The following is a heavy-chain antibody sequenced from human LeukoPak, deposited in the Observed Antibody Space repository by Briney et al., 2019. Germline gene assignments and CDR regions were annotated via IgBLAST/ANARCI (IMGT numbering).Heavy chain of an antibody. J-gene: IGHJ4*02. CDR3: AKGLYSGYDYYFDY. D-gene: IGHD5-12*01. V-gene: IGHV3-23*01. CDR2: ISVSGGST. CDR1: GFTFNNYA. Sequence: GGSLRLSCAASGFTFNNYAMSWVRQAPGKGLEWVSTISVSGGSTYYADSVKGRFTISRDNSKNTLYLQMDSLRAEDTAIYYSAKGLYSGYDYYFDYWGQGTLVTVSS.